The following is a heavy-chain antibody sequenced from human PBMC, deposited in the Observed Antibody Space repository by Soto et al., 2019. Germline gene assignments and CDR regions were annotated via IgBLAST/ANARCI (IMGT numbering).Heavy chain of an antibody. D-gene: IGHD3-3*01. CDR1: GFTFSSYW. CDR2: IKQDGSEK. Sequence: EVQLVESGGGLVQPGGSLRLSCAASGFTFSSYWMSWVRQAPGRGLEWVANIKQDGSEKYYVDSVKGRFTISRDNAKNSLYLKRNSLRAEDTAVYYCARGIFGVVIAHYYYYYMDVWGKGTTVTVSS. V-gene: IGHV3-7*01. CDR3: ARGIFGVVIAHYYYYYMDV. J-gene: IGHJ6*03.